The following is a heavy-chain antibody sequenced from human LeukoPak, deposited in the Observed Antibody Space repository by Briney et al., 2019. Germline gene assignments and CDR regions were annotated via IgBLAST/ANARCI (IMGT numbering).Heavy chain of an antibody. CDR3: AGSNYFYDSSGPFDY. D-gene: IGHD3-22*01. V-gene: IGHV4-4*07. J-gene: IGHJ4*02. CDR1: GGSIRSYY. CDR2: IYTSGST. Sequence: KPSETLSLTCTVSGGSIRSYYWSWIRQPAGKGLEWIGRIYTSGSTNYNPSFKSRVTMSVDTSKNQFSLKLSSVTAADTAVYYCAGSNYFYDSSGPFDYWGQGTLVTVSS.